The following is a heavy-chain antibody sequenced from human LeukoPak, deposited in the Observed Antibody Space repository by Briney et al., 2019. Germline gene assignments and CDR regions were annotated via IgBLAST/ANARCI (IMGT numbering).Heavy chain of an antibody. V-gene: IGHV3-30*18. J-gene: IGHJ3*02. Sequence: GGSLRLSCAASGFTFSSYGMHWVRQAPGKGLEWVAVISYDGSNKYYADSVKGRFTISRDNSKNTLYLQMNSLRAEDTAVYYCAKDLARELPRDDAFDIWGQGTMVTVSS. CDR2: ISYDGSNK. CDR3: AKDLARELPRDDAFDI. CDR1: GFTFSSYG. D-gene: IGHD1-26*01.